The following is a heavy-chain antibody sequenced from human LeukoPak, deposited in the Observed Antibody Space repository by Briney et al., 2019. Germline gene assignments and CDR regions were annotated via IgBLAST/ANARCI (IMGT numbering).Heavy chain of an antibody. CDR3: ATETNGRHYDY. CDR2: ICPTGSDR. V-gene: IGHV3-21*06. Sequence: PGGSLRLSCTASGLTFSTSGFNWVRQAPGKGLEWVASICPTGSDRYHADSIKGRFTISRDNANNFLYLQMNSLRGEDTAVYYCATETNGRHYDYWGQGTLLTVSS. J-gene: IGHJ4*02. D-gene: IGHD1-14*01. CDR1: GLTFSTSG.